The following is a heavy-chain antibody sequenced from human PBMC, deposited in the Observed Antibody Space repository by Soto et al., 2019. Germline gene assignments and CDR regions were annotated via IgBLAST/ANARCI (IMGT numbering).Heavy chain of an antibody. V-gene: IGHV1-46*01. J-gene: IGHJ6*02. Sequence: GASVKVSCKTSGYTFTSYYMHWVRQAPGQGLEWMGIINPSGGSTSYGQKFQGRVTMTRDTSTSTVYMELSSLRSEDTAVYYCARGSLYCYESGGITHAYYYAMDVWGQGTTVTVSS. CDR1: GYTFTSYY. CDR2: INPSGGST. CDR3: ARGSLYCYESGGITHAYYYAMDV. D-gene: IGHD3-22*01.